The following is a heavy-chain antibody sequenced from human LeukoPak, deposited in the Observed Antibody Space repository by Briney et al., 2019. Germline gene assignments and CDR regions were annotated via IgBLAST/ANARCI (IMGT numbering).Heavy chain of an antibody. CDR1: GGSLSSGSYY. V-gene: IGHV4-61*01. CDR2: IHYTGTT. D-gene: IGHD4-17*01. Sequence: SETLSLTCTVSGGSLSSGSYYWRWLRQPPGKGVEWIGYIHYTGTTNNSPSLKSRVTISIDTSKNQFSLKLTSVTAADTAVYYCARDRDYGDSGRAFDIWGHGTMVTVAS. J-gene: IGHJ3*02. CDR3: ARDRDYGDSGRAFDI.